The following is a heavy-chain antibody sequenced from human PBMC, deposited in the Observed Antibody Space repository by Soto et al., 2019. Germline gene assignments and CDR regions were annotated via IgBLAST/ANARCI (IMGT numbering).Heavy chain of an antibody. CDR2: IIPMFAAT. D-gene: IGHD2-15*01. Sequence: QVQLAQSGAEMTKPGSSVKVSCRASGGSFSDFAFSWVRQAPGQGLEWMGGIIPMFAATKYAQRLQDRVTITADESTNTVYLALYRRTSEDTAIYYCARGAIVAVPAALSSYHDYTNYRFDSWGQGTLVTVSS. J-gene: IGHJ4*02. V-gene: IGHV1-69*01. CDR3: ARGAIVAVPAALSSYHDYTNYRFDS. CDR1: GGSFSDFA.